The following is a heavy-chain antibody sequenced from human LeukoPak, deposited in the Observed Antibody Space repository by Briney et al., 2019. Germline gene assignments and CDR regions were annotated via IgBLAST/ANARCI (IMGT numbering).Heavy chain of an antibody. J-gene: IGHJ4*02. CDR3: ARDNDYGGYED. D-gene: IGHD4-17*01. V-gene: IGHV4-59*01. Sequence: SETLSLTXTVSGGSISSYYWSWIRQPPGKGLEWIGYIYYSGSTNYNPSLKSRVTISVDTSKNQFSLKLSSVTAADTAVYYCARDNDYGGYEDWGQGTLVTVSS. CDR2: IYYSGST. CDR1: GGSISSYY.